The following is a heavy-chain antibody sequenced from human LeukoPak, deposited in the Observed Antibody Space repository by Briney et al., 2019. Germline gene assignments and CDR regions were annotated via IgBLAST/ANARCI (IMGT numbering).Heavy chain of an antibody. D-gene: IGHD3-3*01. J-gene: IGHJ3*02. Sequence: PSETLSLTCTVSGDSINNNNYYWGWIRQPPGKGLEWIGNIYYNGRTYYSPSLKSRGTISVDTSNNQFSLRLSSVTAADTAVYYCARITDRTIFGEIMHGFDIWGQGTPVTVSS. CDR1: GDSINNNNYY. CDR3: ARITDRTIFGEIMHGFDI. V-gene: IGHV4-39*01. CDR2: IYYNGRT.